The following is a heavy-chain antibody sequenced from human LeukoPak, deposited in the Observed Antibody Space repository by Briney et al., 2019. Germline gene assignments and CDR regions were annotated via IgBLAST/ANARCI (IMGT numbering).Heavy chain of an antibody. V-gene: IGHV3-23*01. D-gene: IGHD2-2*01. J-gene: IGHJ4*02. Sequence: PGGSLRLSCAASGFTYSSNDTSWVRQAPGKGLEWVSGISGSGDNTTYADSVKGRFTISRDNFKGTLYLQMNSLRADDTAVYYCAIRGYASGFYWGQGTLVTVSS. CDR3: AIRGYASGFY. CDR2: ISGSGDNT. CDR1: GFTYSSND.